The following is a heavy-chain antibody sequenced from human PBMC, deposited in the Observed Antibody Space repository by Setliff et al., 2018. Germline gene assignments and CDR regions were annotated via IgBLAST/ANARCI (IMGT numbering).Heavy chain of an antibody. CDR3: ARHLTNPGDYDYVSGKYRPPATTPNDF. D-gene: IGHD3-16*01. Sequence: GESPKIPCKATGYTFTNYLIAWVRPVPGKGLEWMGIIDPSDSYTNYSQPFEGQVTLSVDKSLTTAYLQWSRPKASDTGMYFCARHLTNPGDYDYVSGKYRPPATTPNDFWGQGTPVTVSS. V-gene: IGHV5-51*01. CDR1: GYTFTNYL. J-gene: IGHJ4*02. CDR2: IDPSDSYT.